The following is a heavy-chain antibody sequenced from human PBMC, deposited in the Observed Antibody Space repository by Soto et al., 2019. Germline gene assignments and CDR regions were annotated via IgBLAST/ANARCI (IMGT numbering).Heavy chain of an antibody. Sequence: PGGSLRLSCAASGFTFSSYDMHWVRQATGKGLEWVSAIGTAGDTYYPGSVKGRFTISRENAKNSLYLQMNSLRAEDTAVYYCARVGTGTISRYYYGMDGWGEGSTVTVAS. CDR3: ARVGTGTISRYYYGMDG. J-gene: IGHJ6*04. CDR1: GFTFSSYD. V-gene: IGHV3-13*01. CDR2: IGTAGDT. D-gene: IGHD1-7*01.